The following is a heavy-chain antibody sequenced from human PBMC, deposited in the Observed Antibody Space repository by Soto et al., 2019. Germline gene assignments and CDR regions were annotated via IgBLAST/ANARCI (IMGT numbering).Heavy chain of an antibody. V-gene: IGHV5-10-1*01. D-gene: IGHD3-3*01. J-gene: IGHJ4*02. CDR3: ARGGVSTRTFDY. CDR1: GYNFISHW. Sequence: PGESLKISCKGSGYNFISHWISWVRQMPGKGLEWMGRIDPNGSHTCYSPSVGGHVSISATKSNTTVYLQWSSLRASDTAMYYCARGGVSTRTFDYWGQGTPVTVSS. CDR2: IDPNGSHT.